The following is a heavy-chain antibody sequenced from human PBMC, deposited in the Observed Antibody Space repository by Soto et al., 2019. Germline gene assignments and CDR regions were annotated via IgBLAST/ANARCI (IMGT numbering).Heavy chain of an antibody. J-gene: IGHJ6*02. CDR2: ISYDGSNK. CDR3: ARGDTAMVTGMDV. Sequence: QVQLVESGGGVVQPGRSLRPSCAASGFTFSSYAMHWVRQAPGKGLEWVAVISYDGSNKYYADSVKGRFTISRDNSKNTLYLQMNSLRAEDTAVYYCARGDTAMVTGMDVWGQGTTVTVSS. D-gene: IGHD5-18*01. CDR1: GFTFSSYA. V-gene: IGHV3-30-3*01.